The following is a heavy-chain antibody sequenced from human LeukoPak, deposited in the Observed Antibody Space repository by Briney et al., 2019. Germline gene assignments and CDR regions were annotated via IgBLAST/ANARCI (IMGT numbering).Heavy chain of an antibody. CDR1: GYTFTGYY. J-gene: IGHJ4*02. Sequence: ASVKVSSKASGYTFTGYYMHWVRQAPGQGLEWVGRINPNSGGTNYAQKFQGRVTMTRDTSISTAYMELNRLNSDDTAVYYCARDGEQWLPLDYWGQGTLVTVSS. CDR2: INPNSGGT. V-gene: IGHV1-2*06. D-gene: IGHD6-19*01. CDR3: ARDGEQWLPLDY.